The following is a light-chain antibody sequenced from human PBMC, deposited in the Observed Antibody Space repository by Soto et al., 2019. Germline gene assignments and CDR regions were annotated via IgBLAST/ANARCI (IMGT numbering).Light chain of an antibody. CDR3: QQYSSPPWT. V-gene: IGKV1-5*03. Sequence: DIQMTQSPSTLSASIGDRVTITCRASQSFSSWLAWYQQKPGKAPKLLIYKTSSLESGVPSRFSGSASGTEFTLTISSPQPDDFATYYCQQYSSPPWTFGQGTEVEIK. CDR1: QSFSSW. J-gene: IGKJ1*01. CDR2: KTS.